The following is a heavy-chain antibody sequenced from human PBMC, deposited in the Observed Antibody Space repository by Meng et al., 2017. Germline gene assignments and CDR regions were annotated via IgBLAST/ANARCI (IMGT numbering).Heavy chain of an antibody. CDR3: ARSALRDYRMDV. V-gene: IGHV6-1*01. CDR2: TYYRSKWYN. CDR1: GDSVSSNSAA. J-gene: IGHJ6*02. Sequence: SETLSLTCAISGDSVSSNSAAWNWNRQAPSRGLEWLGRTYYRSKWYNDYAVAVKSRITINPDTSKNQYSLQLNSVTPEDTAVYYCARSALRDYRMDVWGQGTTVTVSS.